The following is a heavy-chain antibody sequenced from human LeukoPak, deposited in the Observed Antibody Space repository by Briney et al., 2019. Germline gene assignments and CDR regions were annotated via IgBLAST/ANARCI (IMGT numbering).Heavy chain of an antibody. CDR1: GFSFDNYA. Sequence: GGSLRLSCAAAGFSFDNYAVNWVRQVAGKGLEWISLISWNSGTIGYADSVKGRFTISRDNANNFLYLQMNSLRAEDTALYYCARAYKDRSLAGKKEFFQHWGQGTLVTVSS. J-gene: IGHJ1*01. CDR2: ISWNSGTI. V-gene: IGHV3-9*01. CDR3: ARAYKDRSLAGKKEFFQH. D-gene: IGHD6-19*01.